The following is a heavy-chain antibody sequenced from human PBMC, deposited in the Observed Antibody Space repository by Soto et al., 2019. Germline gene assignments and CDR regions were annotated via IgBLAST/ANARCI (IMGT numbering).Heavy chain of an antibody. CDR1: GFTFSSYG. D-gene: IGHD6-19*01. V-gene: IGHV3-33*01. J-gene: IGHJ4*02. CDR2: IWYDGSNK. CDR3: ARDSHVGSGWQLTADY. Sequence: LRLSCAASGFTFSSYGMHWVRQAPGKGLEWVAVIWYDGSNKYYAESVKGRFTISRDNSKNTLYLQMDSLRAEDTAVYYCARDSHVGSGWQLTADYWGQGTLVTVSS.